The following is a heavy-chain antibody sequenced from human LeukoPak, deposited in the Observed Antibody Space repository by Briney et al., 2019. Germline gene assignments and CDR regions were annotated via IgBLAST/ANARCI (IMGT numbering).Heavy chain of an antibody. CDR3: ARDLIAAAGTGVYYFDY. Sequence: GGSLRLSCAASGFTFSSYWMSWVRQAPGKGLEWVSSISSSSSYIYYADSVKGRFTISRDNAKNSLYLQMNSLRAEDTAVYYCARDLIAAAGTGVYYFDYWGQGTLVTVSS. CDR1: GFTFSSYW. D-gene: IGHD6-13*01. V-gene: IGHV3-21*01. CDR2: ISSSSSYI. J-gene: IGHJ4*02.